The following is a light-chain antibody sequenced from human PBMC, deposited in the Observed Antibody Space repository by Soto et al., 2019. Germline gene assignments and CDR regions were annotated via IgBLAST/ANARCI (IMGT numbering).Light chain of an antibody. Sequence: DIVMTQSPDSMAVSLGERATINCRSSQRVLSRSNNKNYLAWYQQKPGQPPKLLIYWASTRESGVPDRFSGSGSGTDFTLTISSLQAEDVAVYYCQHYYTTPLTFGGGTKVEIK. CDR2: WAS. V-gene: IGKV4-1*01. CDR3: QHYYTTPLT. CDR1: QRVLSRSNNKNY. J-gene: IGKJ4*01.